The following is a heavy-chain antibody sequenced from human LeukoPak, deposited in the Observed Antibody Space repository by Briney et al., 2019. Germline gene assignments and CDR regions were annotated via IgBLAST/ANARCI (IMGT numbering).Heavy chain of an antibody. CDR1: GYTFTGYY. V-gene: IGHV1-69*13. CDR3: ARDYGDFRFDY. CDR2: IIPIFGTA. Sequence: SVKVSCKASGYTFTGYYMHWVRQAPGQGLEWMGWIIPIFGTANYAQKFQGRVTITADESTSTAYMELSSLRSEDTAVYYCARDYGDFRFDYWGQGTLVTVSS. J-gene: IGHJ4*02. D-gene: IGHD4-17*01.